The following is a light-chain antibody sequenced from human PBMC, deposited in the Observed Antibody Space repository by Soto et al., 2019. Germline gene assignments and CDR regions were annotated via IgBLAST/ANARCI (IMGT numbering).Light chain of an antibody. J-gene: IGKJ2*01. V-gene: IGKV3-20*01. CDR2: GAS. Sequence: DIVLTQSPGSLYLSPGERATLSCRASDIVTASYIAWYQHKPGQAPRLLINGASTRVAGIPDRFRGSGSGTGFTLTIDRLEPEDLAVYYCLQYGSSPSTFGRGTKLEIK. CDR3: LQYGSSPST. CDR1: DIVTASY.